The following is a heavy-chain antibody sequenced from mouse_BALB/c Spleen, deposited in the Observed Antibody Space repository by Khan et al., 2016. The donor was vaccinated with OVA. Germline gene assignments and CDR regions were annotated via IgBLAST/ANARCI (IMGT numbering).Heavy chain of an antibody. Sequence: QVHVKQSGAELVQPGASVKLSCKASGYTFTSYYMYWVKQRPGQGLEWIGEINPSNGGTNCNEKFKSKATLTVDKSSSTAYMQLSSLTSEDSAVYYCTRSGYGSFVYWGQGTLVTVSA. CDR1: GYTFTSYY. CDR3: TRSGYGSFVY. D-gene: IGHD2-2*01. CDR2: INPSNGGT. J-gene: IGHJ3*01. V-gene: IGHV1S81*02.